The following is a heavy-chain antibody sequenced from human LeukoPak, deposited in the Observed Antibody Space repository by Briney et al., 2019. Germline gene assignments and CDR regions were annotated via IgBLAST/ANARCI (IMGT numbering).Heavy chain of an antibody. J-gene: IGHJ4*02. CDR2: IYYSGST. D-gene: IGHD3-22*01. CDR3: ARAEDYYDSSGYYSYYLDY. V-gene: IGHV4-59*01. CDR1: GGSISSYY. Sequence: SETLSLTCTVSGGSISSYYWSWIRQPPGKGLEWIGYIYYSGSTNYNPSLKSRVTISVDTSKNQFSLKLSSVTAADTAVYYCARAEDYYDSSGYYSYYLDYWGQGTLVTVSS.